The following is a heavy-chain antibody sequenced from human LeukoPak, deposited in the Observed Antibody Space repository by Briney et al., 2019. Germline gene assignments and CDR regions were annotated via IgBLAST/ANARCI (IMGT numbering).Heavy chain of an antibody. CDR2: IYYSGST. CDR3: ARNHGSGRGEWFDP. CDR1: GGSISSYY. V-gene: IGHV4-59*01. D-gene: IGHD3-10*01. Sequence: SETLSLTCTVSGGSISSYYWSWIRQPPGKGLEWIGYIYYSGSTKYNPSLKSRVTISVDTSKNQFSLKMSTVTAADTAVYYCARNHGSGRGEWFDPWGQGTLVTVSS. J-gene: IGHJ5*02.